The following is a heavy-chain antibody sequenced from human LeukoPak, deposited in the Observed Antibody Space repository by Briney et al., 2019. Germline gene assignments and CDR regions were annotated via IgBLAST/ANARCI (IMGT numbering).Heavy chain of an antibody. CDR3: ARDYPVVPYYYDSSGYYPGI. D-gene: IGHD3-22*01. CDR2: IYTSGST. CDR1: GGSISSGSYY. J-gene: IGHJ3*02. V-gene: IGHV4-61*02. Sequence: PSETLSLTCSVSGGSISSGSYYWSWIRQPAGKGLEWIGRIYTSGSTNYNPSLKSRVTISVDTSKNQFSLKLSSVTAADTAVYYCARDYPVVPYYYDSSGYYPGIWGQGTMVTVPS.